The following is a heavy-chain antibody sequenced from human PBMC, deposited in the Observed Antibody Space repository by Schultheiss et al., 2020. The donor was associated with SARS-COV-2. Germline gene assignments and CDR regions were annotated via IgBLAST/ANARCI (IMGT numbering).Heavy chain of an antibody. Sequence: GGSLRLSCAASGFTFSSYAMSWVRQAPGKGLEWVSVIYSGGSTYYADSVKGRFTISRDNSKNTLYLQMNSLRAEDTAVYYCARGAGGDYGDPNFDYWGQGTLVTVSS. J-gene: IGHJ4*02. CDR2: IYSGGST. CDR1: GFTFSSYA. V-gene: IGHV3-66*02. CDR3: ARGAGGDYGDPNFDY. D-gene: IGHD4-17*01.